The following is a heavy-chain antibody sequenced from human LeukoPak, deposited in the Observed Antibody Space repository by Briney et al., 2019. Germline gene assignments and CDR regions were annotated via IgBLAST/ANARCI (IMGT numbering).Heavy chain of an antibody. CDR3: AKAPVTTCSGAYCYPFDY. Sequence: ETLSLTCTVSGGSISNYYWSWVRQAPGKGLEWVSAISGSGGSTYYADSVKGRFTISRDSSKNTLYLQMNRLRAEDAAVYYCAKAPVTTCSGAYCYPFDYWGQGTLVTVSS. V-gene: IGHV3-23*01. D-gene: IGHD2-21*01. CDR1: GGSISNYY. J-gene: IGHJ4*02. CDR2: ISGSGGST.